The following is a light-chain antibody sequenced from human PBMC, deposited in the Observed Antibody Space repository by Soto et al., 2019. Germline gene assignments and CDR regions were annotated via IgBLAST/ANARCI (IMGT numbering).Light chain of an antibody. J-gene: IGKJ1*01. CDR3: QQYNSYPRT. V-gene: IGKV1-5*01. CDR2: DAS. CDR1: QSISNW. Sequence: DIQMTQSPSTLSASVGDRVTITCRASQSISNWLAWYQQKQGKAPKLLIYDASSLESGVPSRFSGSGSGTEFTLTISSLQPDDFATYYCQQYNSYPRTFGQGTKVDIK.